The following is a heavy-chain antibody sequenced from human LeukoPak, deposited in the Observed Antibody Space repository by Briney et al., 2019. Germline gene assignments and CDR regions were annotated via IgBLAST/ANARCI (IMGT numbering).Heavy chain of an antibody. Sequence: SETLSLTCAVYGGSFSGYYWSWLRQPPGKGLEWIGEINHSGSTNYNTSLKSRVTISVDTSKNQFSLKLSSVTAADTAVYYCARGGYYYGSGYWGQGTLVTVSS. CDR1: GGSFSGYY. J-gene: IGHJ4*02. V-gene: IGHV4-34*01. CDR2: INHSGST. D-gene: IGHD3-10*01. CDR3: ARGGYYYGSGY.